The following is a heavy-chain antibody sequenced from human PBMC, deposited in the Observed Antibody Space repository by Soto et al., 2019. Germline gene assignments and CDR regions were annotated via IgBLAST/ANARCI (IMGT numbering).Heavy chain of an antibody. D-gene: IGHD2-21*02. Sequence: PGGSLRLSCAASGFSFSNTWMHWVRQAPGKGLVWVSHVNSDGSNTNYADFVKGRFTVSRDNARNTVYLQMNSLRADDTAVYYCAKDCSYGLDVWGQVTTFTVSS. CDR1: GFSFSNTW. CDR2: VNSDGSNT. CDR3: AKDCSYGLDV. J-gene: IGHJ6*02. V-gene: IGHV3-74*01.